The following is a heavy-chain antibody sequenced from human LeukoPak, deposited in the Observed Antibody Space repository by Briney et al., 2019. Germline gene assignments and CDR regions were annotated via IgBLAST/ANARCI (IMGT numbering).Heavy chain of an antibody. CDR1: GYTFTNNY. CDR2: IYPRDGST. Sequence: ASVKVSCKAPGYTFTNNYLHWVRQAPGQGLEWMGMIYPRDGSTSYAQNFQGRVTVTRDTSTTTVHMELRGLRSEDTAVYYCARDQGGFDYWGQGTVVTVSS. CDR3: ARDQGGFDY. J-gene: IGHJ4*02. V-gene: IGHV1-46*01.